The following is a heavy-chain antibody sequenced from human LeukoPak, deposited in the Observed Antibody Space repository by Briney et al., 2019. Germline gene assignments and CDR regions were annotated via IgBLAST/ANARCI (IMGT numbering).Heavy chain of an antibody. V-gene: IGHV3-48*04. CDR3: AGDWLIRGVVFGEGMDV. Sequence: PGGSLRLSCAASGFTFSSYSMIWVRQAPGKGLEWVSYISTGSSTIYYADSVKGRFTISRDDSQNTLYLQMNSLRAEDTAVYYCAGDWLIRGVVFGEGMDVWGQGTTVTVSS. D-gene: IGHD3-10*01. J-gene: IGHJ6*02. CDR2: ISTGSSTI. CDR1: GFTFSSYS.